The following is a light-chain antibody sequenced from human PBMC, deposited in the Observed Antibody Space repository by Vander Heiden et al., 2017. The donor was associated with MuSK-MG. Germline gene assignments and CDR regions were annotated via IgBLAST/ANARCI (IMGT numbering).Light chain of an antibody. Sequence: DVQMTQSPSSLSASVGDRVTFTCRSSQSISTYLNWYQQRPGKAPKLLVYAASNLQTGAPSRFSGTGYGPEFTLTMRGRQPEAFATYFCPHSFPSPAITFG. J-gene: IGKJ3*01. CDR1: QSISTY. V-gene: IGKV1-39*01. CDR2: AAS. CDR3: PHSFPSPAIT.